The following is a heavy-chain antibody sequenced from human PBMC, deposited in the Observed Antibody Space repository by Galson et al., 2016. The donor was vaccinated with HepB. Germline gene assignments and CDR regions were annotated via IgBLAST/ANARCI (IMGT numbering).Heavy chain of an antibody. CDR1: GFTFSNYA. D-gene: IGHD3-10*01. J-gene: IGHJ4*02. Sequence: SLRLSCAASGFTFSNYAMSWVRQAPGKGLEWVSGISGSGGSTYYAGSVKGRFTISRDNSKNTLYLQMNSLRAEDTAVYYCAKDLAGMVRALVYWGQGSLVTVSS. CDR3: AKDLAGMVRALVY. V-gene: IGHV3-23*01. CDR2: ISGSGGST.